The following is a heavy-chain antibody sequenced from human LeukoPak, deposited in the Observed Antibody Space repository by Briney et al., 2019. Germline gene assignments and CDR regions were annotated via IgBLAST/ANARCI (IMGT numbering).Heavy chain of an antibody. J-gene: IGHJ4*02. Sequence: GGSLRLSCAAYGFTVSTYYMTWVRQAPGKGLECVSVIYSGGSTYYADSVKGRFTVSRDNSKNTLYLQMNSLRAEDTAMYYCARGLGYCTSTTCLLPFDYWGQGTLVTVSS. D-gene: IGHD2-2*01. CDR1: GFTVSTYY. CDR2: IYSGGST. CDR3: ARGLGYCTSTTCLLPFDY. V-gene: IGHV3-53*01.